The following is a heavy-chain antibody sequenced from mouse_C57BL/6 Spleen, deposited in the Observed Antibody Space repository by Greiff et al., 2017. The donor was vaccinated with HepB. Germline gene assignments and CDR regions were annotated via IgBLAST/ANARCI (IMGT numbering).Heavy chain of an antibody. V-gene: IGHV1-7*01. D-gene: IGHD1-1*01. CDR2: INPSSGYT. Sequence: VQLQQSGAELAKPGASVKLSCKASGYTFTSYWMHWVKQRPGQGLEWIGYINPSSGYTKYNQKFKDKATLTADKSSSTAYMQLSSLAYEDSAVYYCARDYGSSYGYVDVWGTGSTVTVAS. CDR1: GYTFTSYW. J-gene: IGHJ1*03. CDR3: ARDYGSSYGYVDV.